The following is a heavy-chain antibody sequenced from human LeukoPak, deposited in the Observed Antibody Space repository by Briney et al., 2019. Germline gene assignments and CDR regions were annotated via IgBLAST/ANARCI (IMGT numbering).Heavy chain of an antibody. CDR2: INHSGST. J-gene: IGHJ2*01. D-gene: IGHD6-19*01. CDR3: ARTEVAVAGNANIWYFDL. V-gene: IGHV4-34*01. Sequence: SGTLSLTCAVYGWSFSGYDWSWIRQPPGKGLEWIGEINHSGSTKYNPSLRSRVTISVDTSKTQFSLKLSSVTAADTAVYCCARTEVAVAGNANIWYFDLWGRGTLVTVSS. CDR1: GWSFSGYD.